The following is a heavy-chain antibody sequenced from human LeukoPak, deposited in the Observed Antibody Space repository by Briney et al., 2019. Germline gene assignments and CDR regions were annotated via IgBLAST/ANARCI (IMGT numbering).Heavy chain of an antibody. CDR1: GGSISTSSYY. D-gene: IGHD1-1*01. V-gene: IGHV4-39*01. CDR2: IYYSGST. Sequence: PSETLSLTCTVSGGSISTSSYYWGWIRQPPGKGLEWSGNIYYSGSTHYNPSLESRVTISVDTSKNQFSLKLSSVTATDTAVYYCASRSARTPSWFDPWGQGALVTVSS. CDR3: ASRSARTPSWFDP. J-gene: IGHJ5*02.